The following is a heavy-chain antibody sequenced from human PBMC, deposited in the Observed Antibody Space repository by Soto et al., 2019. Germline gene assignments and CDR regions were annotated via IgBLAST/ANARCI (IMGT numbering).Heavy chain of an antibody. CDR3: ARLLWSRGDWFDP. Sequence: PSETLSLTCTVSGGSISSYDWSWIRQPPGKGLEWIGYIYHSGSTYYNPSLKSRVTISVDRSKNQFSLKLSSVTAADTAVYYCARLLWSRGDWFDPWGQGTLVTVSS. V-gene: IGHV4-59*08. J-gene: IGHJ5*02. D-gene: IGHD3-10*01. CDR1: GGSISSYD. CDR2: IYHSGST.